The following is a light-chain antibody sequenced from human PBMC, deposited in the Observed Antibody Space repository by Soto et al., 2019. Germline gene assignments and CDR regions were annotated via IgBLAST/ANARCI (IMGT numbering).Light chain of an antibody. V-gene: IGKV3-20*01. CDR2: GAS. J-gene: IGKJ4*01. CDR3: QQLRMYTST. Sequence: EIVLTKSPGTLSLATGERATFSCRASQSVSSSYIAWYQQKRGQAPRRVIYGASIRATGIPDRVSVIGSGTDFALTSTRLKDGDVATYDGQQLRMYTSTFCGGTKVDIK. CDR1: QSVSSSY.